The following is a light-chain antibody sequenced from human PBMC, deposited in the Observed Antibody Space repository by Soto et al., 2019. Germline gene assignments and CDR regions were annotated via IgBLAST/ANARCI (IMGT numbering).Light chain of an antibody. V-gene: IGKV3-20*01. CDR1: QSVSSGY. CDR3: QQYATSPRLT. J-gene: IGKJ4*01. CDR2: GAS. Sequence: ELVLTQSPGTLSLSPGERVTLSCRASQSVSSGYLAWYQQKPGQAPRLVIYGASSRPTGIPDRFSGSGSGTDFTLTISRLEPEDFAVYYCQQYATSPRLTFGGGTKV.